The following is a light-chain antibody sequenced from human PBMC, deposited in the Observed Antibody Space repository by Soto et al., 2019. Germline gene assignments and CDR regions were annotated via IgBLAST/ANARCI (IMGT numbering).Light chain of an antibody. CDR1: QSVSGSY. CDR2: DST. Sequence: EVVLTQSPGTLSLSPGERATLSCRASQSVSGSYLAWYQQKPGQPPRLLIYDSTNRAAGIPARFSGSRSGTEFTLTISTLQSEDFAIYYCQHYNNWPPWTFGQGTKV. CDR3: QHYNNWPPWT. J-gene: IGKJ1*01. V-gene: IGKV3D-15*01.